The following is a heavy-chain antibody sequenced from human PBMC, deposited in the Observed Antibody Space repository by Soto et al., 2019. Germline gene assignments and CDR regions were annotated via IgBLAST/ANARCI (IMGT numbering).Heavy chain of an antibody. CDR3: ARVQTASYYYYAMDV. J-gene: IGHJ6*02. CDR1: GGSISSGGYS. Sequence: SETLSLTCAVSGGSISSGGYSWSWIRQPPGKGLEWIGYIYHSGSTYYNPSLKSRVTISVDRSKNQFSLKLSSVTAADTAVYYCARVQTASYYYYAMDVWGQGTTVTVS. V-gene: IGHV4-30-2*01. CDR2: IYHSGST.